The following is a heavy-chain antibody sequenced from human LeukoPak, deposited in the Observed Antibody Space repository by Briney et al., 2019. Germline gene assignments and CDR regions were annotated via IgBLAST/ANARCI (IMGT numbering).Heavy chain of an antibody. CDR2: ISGSGAVI. J-gene: IGHJ4*02. CDR3: ASLRGYNFGPFDY. D-gene: IGHD5-18*01. Sequence: GGSLRLSCAASGFTFNSYEMNWVPQAPGKGLEWVSYISGSGAVIHYADSVKGRFTISRDNAKNSLYLQMNSLRVEDTAVYYCASLRGYNFGPFDYWGQGTLVTVSS. V-gene: IGHV3-48*03. CDR1: GFTFNSYE.